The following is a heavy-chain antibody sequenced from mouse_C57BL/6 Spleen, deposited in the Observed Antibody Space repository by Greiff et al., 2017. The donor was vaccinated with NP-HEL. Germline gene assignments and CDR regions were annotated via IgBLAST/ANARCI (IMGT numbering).Heavy chain of an antibody. D-gene: IGHD1-1*01. Sequence: EVQLVESGGGLVKPGGSLKLSCAASGFTFSSYAMSWVRQTPEKRLEWVATISDGGSYTYYPDNVKGRFTISRDNAKNNLYLQMSHLQSEDTAMYYCARERTTVVARYFDVWGTGTTVTVSS. CDR1: GFTFSSYA. CDR2: ISDGGSYT. CDR3: ARERTTVVARYFDV. J-gene: IGHJ1*03. V-gene: IGHV5-4*01.